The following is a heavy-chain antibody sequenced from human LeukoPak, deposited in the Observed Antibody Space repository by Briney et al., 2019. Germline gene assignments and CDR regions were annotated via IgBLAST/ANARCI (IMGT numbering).Heavy chain of an antibody. CDR1: GGSFSGYY. D-gene: IGHD6-13*01. V-gene: IGHV4-34*01. Sequence: KPSETLSLTCAVYGGSFSGYYWSWIRQPPGKGLEWIGEINHSGSTNYNPSLKSRVTISVDTSKNQLSLKLSFVTAADTAVYYCARDRASSWYQNWFDPWGQGTLVTVSS. CDR3: ARDRASSWYQNWFDP. CDR2: INHSGST. J-gene: IGHJ5*02.